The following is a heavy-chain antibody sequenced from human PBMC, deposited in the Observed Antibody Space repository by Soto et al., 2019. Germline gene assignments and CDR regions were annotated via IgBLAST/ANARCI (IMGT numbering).Heavy chain of an antibody. CDR1: GYSFTSYW. Sequence: GESLKISCKGSGYSFTSYWIGWVRQMPGKGLEWMGIIYPGDSDTRYSPSFQGQVTISADKSISTAYLQWSSLKASDTAVYYCTRFKNFYSKGFQSFYYFGKDVWGQGTTVTSP. CDR2: IYPGDSDT. D-gene: IGHD1-26*01. CDR3: TRFKNFYSKGFQSFYYFGKDV. J-gene: IGHJ6*02. V-gene: IGHV5-51*01.